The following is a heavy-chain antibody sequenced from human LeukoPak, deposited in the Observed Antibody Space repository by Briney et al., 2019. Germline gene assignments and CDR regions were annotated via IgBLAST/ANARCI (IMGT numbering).Heavy chain of an antibody. CDR2: IHERGRT. Sequence: SETLSLTCAVYGGSPSSYYWSWVRQPPGKVLDWIGEIHERGRTKYNPALKSRVTISVDTSKNQISLKLRSLTPADTAVYYCARPKYCSITTCSGPLAIWGQGTVVTVSS. CDR3: ARPKYCSITTCSGPLAI. D-gene: IGHD2-2*01. CDR1: GGSPSSYY. V-gene: IGHV4-34*01. J-gene: IGHJ3*02.